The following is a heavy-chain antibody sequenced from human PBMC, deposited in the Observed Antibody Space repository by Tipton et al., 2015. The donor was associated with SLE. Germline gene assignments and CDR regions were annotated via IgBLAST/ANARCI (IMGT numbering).Heavy chain of an antibody. CDR1: GGSFSGYY. J-gene: IGHJ4*02. CDR2: INHSGST. D-gene: IGHD5-18*01. CDR3: ARNALDTAYYFDY. Sequence: TLSLTCAVYGGSFSGYYWSRIRQPPGKGLEWIGEINHSGSTNYNPSLKSRVTISVDTSKNQFSLKLSSVTAADTAVYYCARNALDTAYYFDYWGQGALVTVSS. V-gene: IGHV4-34*01.